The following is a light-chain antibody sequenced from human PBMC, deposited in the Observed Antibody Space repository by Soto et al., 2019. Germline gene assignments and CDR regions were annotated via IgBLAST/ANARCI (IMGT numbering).Light chain of an antibody. J-gene: IGLJ1*01. CDR1: SSDVGGCNY. CDR2: DVS. Sequence: QSVLTQPASVSGSPGQSITISCTGTSSDVGGCNYVSWYQQHPGKAPKLMIYDVSNRPSGVSNRFSGPKSGNTASLTISGLQAEDEADYSCSSYTSSSPFVFGTGTKLTVL. CDR3: SSYTSSSPFV. V-gene: IGLV2-14*01.